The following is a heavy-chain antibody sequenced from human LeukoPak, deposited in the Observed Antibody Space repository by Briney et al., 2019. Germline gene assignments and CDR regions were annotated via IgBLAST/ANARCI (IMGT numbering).Heavy chain of an antibody. J-gene: IGHJ3*02. CDR2: VSYGETT. D-gene: IGHD2-2*01. V-gene: IGHV4-59*08. CDR1: GGSTSSDH. Sequence: KPSQTLSLTCTVSGGSTSSDHWSSIRQPPGKGLEWLGYVSYGETTNYNPSLKSRVTISVDTSKNQFSLDLSSVTAADTAVYYCARQKCTSASCLTKNAFDIWGQGTMVTVSS. CDR3: ARQKCTSASCLTKNAFDI.